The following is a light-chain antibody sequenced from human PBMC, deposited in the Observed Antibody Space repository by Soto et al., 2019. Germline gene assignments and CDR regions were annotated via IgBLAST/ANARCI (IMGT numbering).Light chain of an antibody. CDR2: DAS. Sequence: EIVLTQSPGTLSLSPGERATLSCRASQSVTNNYVAWYKQKPGQAPRLLIPDASSRATGIPDRFSGGGSGTDFTLTISRLESEDFAEYFCQQTAHSPLTFGQGTRVDIK. V-gene: IGKV3-20*01. CDR1: QSVTNNY. CDR3: QQTAHSPLT. J-gene: IGKJ1*01.